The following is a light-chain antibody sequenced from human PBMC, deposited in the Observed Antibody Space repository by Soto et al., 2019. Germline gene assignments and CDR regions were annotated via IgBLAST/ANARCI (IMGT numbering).Light chain of an antibody. J-gene: IGKJ3*01. CDR2: DAS. CDR3: QQRSNWPLLFT. V-gene: IGKV3-11*01. Sequence: EIVLTQSPATLSLSPGERATLSCRASQSVSRSLAWYQQKPGQTPRLLIYDASSRATGIPARFSGSGSGTDLTLTISSLEPEDFAVYYCQQRSNWPLLFTFGPGTKVDIK. CDR1: QSVSRS.